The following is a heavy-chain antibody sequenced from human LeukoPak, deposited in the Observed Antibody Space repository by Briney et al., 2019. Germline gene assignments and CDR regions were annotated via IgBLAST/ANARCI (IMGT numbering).Heavy chain of an antibody. J-gene: IGHJ6*03. V-gene: IGHV3-53*01. CDR3: AREICGGSCNPPSYMDV. CDR1: GFTVSSNY. Sequence: GGSLRLSCAASGFTVSSNYMSWVRQAPGKGLQWVSVIYNDGTTYYADSAKGRFTISRDNSKNMLYLQMNSLRAEDTAVYYCAREICGGSCNPPSYMDVWGNGTTVTVSS. CDR2: IYNDGTT. D-gene: IGHD2-15*01.